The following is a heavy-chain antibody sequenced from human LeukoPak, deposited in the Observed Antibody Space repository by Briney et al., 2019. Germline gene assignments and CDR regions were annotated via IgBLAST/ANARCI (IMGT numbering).Heavy chain of an antibody. Sequence: SQTLSLTCAISGDSVSNNSAAWNWIRQSPSIGLEWLGSTYYRSKWYNGYALSVKGRITINPDTSKNQFSLQMNFLIPEDAAVYYCARGTLSYFDLWGRGTLVTVSS. CDR3: ARGTLSYFDL. J-gene: IGHJ2*01. CDR1: GDSVSNNSAA. CDR2: TYYRSKWYN. V-gene: IGHV6-1*01.